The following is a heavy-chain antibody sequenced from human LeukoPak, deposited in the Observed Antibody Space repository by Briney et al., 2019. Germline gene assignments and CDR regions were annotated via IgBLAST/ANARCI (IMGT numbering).Heavy chain of an antibody. CDR1: GGTFSSYA. CDR2: IIPILGIA. J-gene: IGHJ6*02. V-gene: IGHV1-69*04. CDR3: ARVEVVATYYYYGMDV. D-gene: IGHD5-12*01. Sequence: SVKVSCKASGGTFSSYAISWVRQAPGQGLEWMGRIIPILGIANYAQKFQGRVTITADKSTSTAYMELSSLRSEDTAVYYCARVEVVATYYYYGMDVWGQGTTVTVTS.